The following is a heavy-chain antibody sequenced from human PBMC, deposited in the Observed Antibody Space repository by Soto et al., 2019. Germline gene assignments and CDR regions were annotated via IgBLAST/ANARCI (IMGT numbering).Heavy chain of an antibody. J-gene: IGHJ5*02. CDR2: IIPIFGTA. D-gene: IGHD6-19*01. CDR3: ARAPAPSVRYSSGWYTDWFDP. V-gene: IGHV1-69*06. CDR1: VGTFSSYA. Sequence: SVKVSFKASVGTFSSYAISWVRQAPGQGLEWMGGIIPIFGTANYAQKFQGSVTITADKPPSTAYMGLSSLRSEDTAVYYCARAPAPSVRYSSGWYTDWFDPWGQGPLVTV.